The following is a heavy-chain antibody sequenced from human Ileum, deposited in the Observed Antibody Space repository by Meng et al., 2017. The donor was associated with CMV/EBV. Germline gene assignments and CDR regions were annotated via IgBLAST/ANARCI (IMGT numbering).Heavy chain of an antibody. Sequence: QVQLVQSGSEMREPGASVKISCKPSGYSFITYGINWVRQAPGQRLEWMGWINTNTGNPTYAQDFTGRFVFSLDTSVSTTYLQINSLRTEDSAVYYCTRGDGDHSSKFGYWGQGTLVTVSS. CDR1: GYSFITYG. CDR2: INTNTGNP. V-gene: IGHV7-4-1*02. D-gene: IGHD5-24*01. CDR3: TRGDGDHSSKFGY. J-gene: IGHJ4*02.